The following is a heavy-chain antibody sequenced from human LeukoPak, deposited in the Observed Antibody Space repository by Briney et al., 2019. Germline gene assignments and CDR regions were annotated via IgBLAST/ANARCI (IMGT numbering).Heavy chain of an antibody. CDR2: RSIYNGNT. D-gene: IGHD6-6*01. CDR3: ARGGPFPSSSSSREYYLDY. Sequence: GASVKVSCMASGYDFINYGISWVRQAPGQGLEWMGWRSIYNGNTDYKLQGRVTMTTDTSTSTAYMEVRSLRSDDTAVYYCARGGPFPSSSSSREYYLDYWGQGTLVTVSS. V-gene: IGHV1-18*01. CDR1: GYDFINYG. J-gene: IGHJ4*02.